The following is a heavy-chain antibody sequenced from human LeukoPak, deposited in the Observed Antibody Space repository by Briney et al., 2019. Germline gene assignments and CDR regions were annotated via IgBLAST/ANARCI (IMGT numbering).Heavy chain of an antibody. CDR1: GGSISRSSYC. Sequence: PSETLSLTCTVSGGSISRSSYCWGWIRQPPGKGLECIGSIYYSGSTYYHPSLKSRVTISVDTSKNQFSLKLSSVNAADTAVYYCARCISEGYRYGANDYWGQGTLVTVSS. CDR3: ARCISEGYRYGANDY. V-gene: IGHV4-39*01. D-gene: IGHD4/OR15-4a*01. J-gene: IGHJ4*02. CDR2: IYYSGST.